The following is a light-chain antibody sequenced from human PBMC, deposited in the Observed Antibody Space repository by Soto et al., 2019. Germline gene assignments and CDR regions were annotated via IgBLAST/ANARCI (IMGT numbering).Light chain of an antibody. V-gene: IGKV1-5*01. Sequence: DMQITQSPSTLSASVGDGVTITCRASQRISTWLAWYQQKPGKAPKLLISDASSLGTGVPSRFSGSGSGTEFTLTINSLQPDDFATFYCQQYNGYSRTFGQGTKV. CDR3: QQYNGYSRT. J-gene: IGKJ1*01. CDR1: QRISTW. CDR2: DAS.